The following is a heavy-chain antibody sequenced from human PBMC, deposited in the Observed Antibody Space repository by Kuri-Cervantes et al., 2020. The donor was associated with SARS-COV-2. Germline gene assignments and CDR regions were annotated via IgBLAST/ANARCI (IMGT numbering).Heavy chain of an antibody. CDR3: ARLFNSYGYAIYWYFDL. V-gene: IGHV4-31*03. J-gene: IGHJ2*01. CDR2: IYYSGST. Sequence: SETLSLTCSVFGASIRQTRFSCAWIRQPPGKGLEWIGYIYYSGSTYYNPSLKSRVTISVDTSKNQFSLKLSSVTAADTAVYYCARLFNSYGYAIYWYFDLWGRGTLVTVSS. CDR1: GASIRQTRFS. D-gene: IGHD5-18*01.